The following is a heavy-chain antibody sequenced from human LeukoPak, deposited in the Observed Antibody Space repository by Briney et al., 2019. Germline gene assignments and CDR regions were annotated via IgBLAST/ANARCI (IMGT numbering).Heavy chain of an antibody. D-gene: IGHD3-22*01. Sequence: GGSLGLSCAASGFTFSSYWMHWVRQAPGKGLVWVSRINSDGSSTAYADSVKGRFTISRDNAKNTLYLQMNSLGAEDTAVYYCARAPYYYDTSGFLIWGQGTMVTVSS. J-gene: IGHJ3*02. CDR2: INSDGSST. V-gene: IGHV3-74*01. CDR3: ARAPYYYDTSGFLI. CDR1: GFTFSSYW.